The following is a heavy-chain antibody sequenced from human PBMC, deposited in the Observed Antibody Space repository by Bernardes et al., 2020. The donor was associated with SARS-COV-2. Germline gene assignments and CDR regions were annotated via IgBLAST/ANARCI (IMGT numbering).Heavy chain of an antibody. CDR1: GFTFSAYW. CDR3: VRSAFISGRGYYFDY. J-gene: IGHJ4*02. V-gene: IGHV3-74*01. D-gene: IGHD3-10*01. CDR2: INPHGSTT. Sequence: GGSLRLSCAASGFTFSAYWLHWVRQGPGQGLVWVSRINPHGSTTHYAASVMGRFTISRDNARNNLDLQMNSLRVEDTAVYYCVRSAFISGRGYYFDYWGQGSPVTVAS.